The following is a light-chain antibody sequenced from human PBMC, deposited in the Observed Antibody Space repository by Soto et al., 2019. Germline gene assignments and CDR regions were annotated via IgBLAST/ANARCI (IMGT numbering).Light chain of an antibody. CDR3: QSYGSSLSGYV. CDR1: SSNIGAGYE. V-gene: IGLV1-40*01. J-gene: IGLJ1*01. CDR2: ENN. Sequence: QSVLTQPPSVSEAPGQRVTISCTGSSSNIGAGYEAHWYQQVPGTAPKLLIYENNNRPSGVPDRFSGSKSGTSASLAITRLQAEDEAEYYCQSYGSSLSGYVFGTGTKLTVL.